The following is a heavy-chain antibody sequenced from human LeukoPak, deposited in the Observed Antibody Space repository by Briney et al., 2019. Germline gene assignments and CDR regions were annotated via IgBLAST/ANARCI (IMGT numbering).Heavy chain of an antibody. CDR2: IKQDGSEK. CDR1: GFTFSSYW. Sequence: GGSLRLSCAASGFTFSSYWMSWVRQAPGKGLEWVANIKQDGSEKYYVDSVKGRFTISRDNAKSSLYLQMNSLRAEDTAVYYCARDEDYDILTGSAPLDYWGQGTLVTVSS. D-gene: IGHD3-9*01. V-gene: IGHV3-7*04. J-gene: IGHJ4*02. CDR3: ARDEDYDILTGSAPLDY.